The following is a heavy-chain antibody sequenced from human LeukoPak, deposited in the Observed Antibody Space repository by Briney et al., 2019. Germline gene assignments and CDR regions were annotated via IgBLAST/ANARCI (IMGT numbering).Heavy chain of an antibody. V-gene: IGHV3-11*04. J-gene: IGHJ6*04. Sequence: PGGSLRLSCAASEFSVRTNYMTWVRQAPGKGLEWVAYISSSDNTIYYADSVKGRFTISRDNAKNLLYLQMNSLRAEDTAVYYCAELGITMIGGVWGKGTTVTISS. CDR1: EFSVRTNY. D-gene: IGHD3-10*02. CDR3: AELGITMIGGV. CDR2: ISSSDNTI.